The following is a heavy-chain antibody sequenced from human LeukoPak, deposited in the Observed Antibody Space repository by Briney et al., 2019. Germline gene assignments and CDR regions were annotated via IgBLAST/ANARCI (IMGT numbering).Heavy chain of an antibody. J-gene: IGHJ4*02. CDR1: GDSIGSSSYY. V-gene: IGHV4-39*01. CDR2: IYYSGTT. Sequence: PSETLSLTCTVSGDSIGSSSYYWGWIRQSPGKGLEWIGTIYYSGTTYYNPSLKSRVTISVDTSKNQFSLKMTSVTAADTAVYYCARQFFGVVIPVYFDYWGQGTLVTVSS. D-gene: IGHD3-3*01. CDR3: ARQFFGVVIPVYFDY.